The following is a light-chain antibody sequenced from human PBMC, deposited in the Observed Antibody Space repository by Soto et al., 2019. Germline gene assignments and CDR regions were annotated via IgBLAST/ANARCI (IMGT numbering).Light chain of an antibody. Sequence: QSVLTQPPSASGSPGQSVTISCTGTSRDIGGHNHVSWFQHHPDKAPKLILYVVFNRPSGVPDRFSGSKSGNTASLTISGLQPEDEADYYCSSYTTSNTRQIVFGTGTKVTVL. J-gene: IGLJ1*01. CDR1: SRDIGGHNH. CDR3: SSYTTSNTRQIV. V-gene: IGLV2-8*01. CDR2: VVF.